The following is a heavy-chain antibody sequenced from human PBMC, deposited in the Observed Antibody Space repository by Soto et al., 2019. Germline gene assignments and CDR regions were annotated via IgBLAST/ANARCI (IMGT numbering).Heavy chain of an antibody. Sequence: SVKVSCQASGYTFTSYGISWVRQARGQRLEWIGRIVVGSGNTNYAQKFQERVTITRDMSTSTAYMELSSLRSEDTAVYYCAAEEWYNWNEPRIGWPLAFDIWGQGTMVTVSS. CDR1: GYTFTSYG. V-gene: IGHV1-58*02. CDR2: IVVGSGNT. CDR3: AAEEWYNWNEPRIGWPLAFDI. J-gene: IGHJ3*02. D-gene: IGHD1-1*01.